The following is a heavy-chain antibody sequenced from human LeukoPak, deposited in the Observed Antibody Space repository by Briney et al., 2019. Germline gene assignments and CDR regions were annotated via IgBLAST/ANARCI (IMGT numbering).Heavy chain of an antibody. D-gene: IGHD1-26*01. Sequence: ASVKVSCKASGYTFTDYYIHWLRQAPGQGLEWMGRINPKSGGTNYAQNFQGRVTMTRDTSITTAYMELSSLNSDDTAFYYCARAYSGSHYWGQGTLVTVSS. V-gene: IGHV1-2*06. CDR3: ARAYSGSHY. J-gene: IGHJ4*02. CDR2: INPKSGGT. CDR1: GYTFTDYY.